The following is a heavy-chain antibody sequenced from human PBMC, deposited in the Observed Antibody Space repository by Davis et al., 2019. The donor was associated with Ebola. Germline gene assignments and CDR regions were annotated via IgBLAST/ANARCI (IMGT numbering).Heavy chain of an antibody. Sequence: GESLKISCAASGFTFSSYAMSWVRQSPGKGLERVSDISGSGGSTYYADSVKGRFTISRDNAKNSLYLQMNSLRDEDTAVYYCARDLLEPLYYYYGMDVWGQGTTVTVSS. CDR2: ISGSGGST. CDR1: GFTFSSYA. J-gene: IGHJ6*02. V-gene: IGHV3-23*01. D-gene: IGHD1-1*01. CDR3: ARDLLEPLYYYYGMDV.